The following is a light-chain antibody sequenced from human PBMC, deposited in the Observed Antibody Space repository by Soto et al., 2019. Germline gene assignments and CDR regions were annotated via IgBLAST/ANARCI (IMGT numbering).Light chain of an antibody. CDR1: QSLVHSNGHTY. Sequence: EIVMTQAPLSSPVTLGQPASISCRSSQSLVHSNGHTYLSWLQQRPGQPPRLLIYEISNRFSGVPDRFSGSGAGTDFTLKISRVEAEDVGIYYCKQPTHLRTFGQGTKVEI. J-gene: IGKJ1*01. V-gene: IGKV2-24*01. CDR2: EIS. CDR3: KQPTHLRT.